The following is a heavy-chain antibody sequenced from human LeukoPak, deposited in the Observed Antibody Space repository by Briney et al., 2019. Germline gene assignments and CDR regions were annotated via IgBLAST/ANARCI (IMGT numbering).Heavy chain of an antibody. Sequence: GGSLRLSCAVSGFTFSSHWMHWVRQAPGKGLVWVSRISSDGSDTKYADSVKGRFTISRDNAKNTLYLQMNSLRAEDTAVYYCARVGRITAASDIDYWGQGILVTVSS. CDR1: GFTFSSHW. V-gene: IGHV3-74*03. D-gene: IGHD6-13*01. J-gene: IGHJ4*02. CDR2: ISSDGSDT. CDR3: ARVGRITAASDIDY.